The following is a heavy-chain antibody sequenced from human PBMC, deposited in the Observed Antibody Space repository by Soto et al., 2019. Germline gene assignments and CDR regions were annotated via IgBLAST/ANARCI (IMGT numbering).Heavy chain of an antibody. J-gene: IGHJ5*02. V-gene: IGHV4-31*03. Sequence: TVSGGSISSGGYYWSWIRQHPGKGLEWIGYIYYSGSTYYNPSLKSRVTISVDTSKNQFSLKLSSVTAADTAVYYCARVVAAGTSLGINWFDPWGQGTLVTVSS. CDR3: ARVVAAGTSLGINWFDP. D-gene: IGHD6-13*01. CDR1: GGSISSGGYY. CDR2: IYYSGST.